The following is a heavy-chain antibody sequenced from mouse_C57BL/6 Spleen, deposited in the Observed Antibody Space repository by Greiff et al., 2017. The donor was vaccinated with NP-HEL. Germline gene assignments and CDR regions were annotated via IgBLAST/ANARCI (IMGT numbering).Heavy chain of an antibody. CDR1: GYTFTDYY. CDR2: INPNNGGT. CDR3: ARAGYEDWFAY. J-gene: IGHJ3*01. Sequence: VQLQQSGPELVKPGASVKISCKASGYTFTDYYMNWVKQSHGKSLEWIGDINPNNGGTSYNQKFKGKATLTVDKSSSTAYMELRSLTSEDSAVYYCARAGYEDWFAYWGQGTLVTVSA. D-gene: IGHD2-2*01. V-gene: IGHV1-26*01.